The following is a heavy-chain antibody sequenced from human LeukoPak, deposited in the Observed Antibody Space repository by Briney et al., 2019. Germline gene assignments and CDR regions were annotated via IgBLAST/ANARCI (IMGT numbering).Heavy chain of an antibody. J-gene: IGHJ4*02. CDR1: GFTFSYYT. V-gene: IGHV3-23*01. CDR3: AIDPNWGVDY. D-gene: IGHD7-27*01. Sequence: GGSLRLSCAASGFTFSYYTMNWVRQARGKGLEWVSIIGISGGGIHYADSVKGRLTISRDNSKNTPYLQMNSLRAEDTAVYYCAIDPNWGVDYWGQGVLVTVSS. CDR2: IGISGGGI.